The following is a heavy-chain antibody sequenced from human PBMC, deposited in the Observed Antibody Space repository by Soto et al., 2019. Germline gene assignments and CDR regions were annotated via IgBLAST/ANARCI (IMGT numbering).Heavy chain of an antibody. CDR1: GGSISSSSYY. D-gene: IGHD3-22*01. V-gene: IGHV4-39*01. J-gene: IGHJ3*02. Sequence: SETLSLTCTVSGGSISSSSYYWGWIRQPPGKGLEWIGSIYYSGSTYYNPSLKSRVTISVDTSKNQFSLKLSSVTAADTAVYYCARRYYYDSSGYYGAFDIWGQGTMVTVSS. CDR2: IYYSGST. CDR3: ARRYYYDSSGYYGAFDI.